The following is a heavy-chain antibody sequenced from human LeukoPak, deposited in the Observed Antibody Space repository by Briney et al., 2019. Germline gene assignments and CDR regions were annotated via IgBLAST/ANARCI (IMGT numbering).Heavy chain of an antibody. Sequence: GGSLRLSCAASGFTFDDYAMHWVRQAPGKGLEWVSGISWNSGSIGYADSVKGRFTISRDNAKNSLYLQMNSLRAEDTALYYCAKGKDIVVVPAASDYWGQGTLVTVSS. CDR2: ISWNSGSI. J-gene: IGHJ4*02. CDR1: GFTFDDYA. D-gene: IGHD2-2*01. V-gene: IGHV3-9*01. CDR3: AKGKDIVVVPAASDY.